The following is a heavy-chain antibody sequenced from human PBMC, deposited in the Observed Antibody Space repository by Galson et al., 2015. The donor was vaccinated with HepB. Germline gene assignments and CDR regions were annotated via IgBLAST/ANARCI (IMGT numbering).Heavy chain of an antibody. CDR1: GYKFTSSW. J-gene: IGHJ2*01. CDR2: FDPSDSYI. D-gene: IGHD3-16*01. Sequence: QSGAEVKKPGESLRISCKGSGYKFTSSWISWVRQMPGKGLEWMGRFDPSDSYITYNPSFEGHVTISVDKSISAAYLQWSSLKASDTAMYFYARHGGYWYFDLWGRGTLVTVSS. CDR3: ARHGGYWYFDL. V-gene: IGHV5-10-1*01.